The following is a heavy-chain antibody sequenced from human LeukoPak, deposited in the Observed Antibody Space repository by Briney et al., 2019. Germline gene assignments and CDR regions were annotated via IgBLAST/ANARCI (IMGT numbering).Heavy chain of an antibody. CDR3: AAKGTVDTATYYYYYMDV. J-gene: IGHJ6*03. Sequence: GGSLRLSCAASGFPFSSYAMSWVRQAPGKGLEWVSAISGSGGSTYYADSVKGRFTISRDNSKNTLYLQMNSLRAEDTAVYYCAAKGTVDTATYYYYYMDVWGKGTTVTVSS. D-gene: IGHD5-18*01. CDR2: ISGSGGST. CDR1: GFPFSSYA. V-gene: IGHV3-23*01.